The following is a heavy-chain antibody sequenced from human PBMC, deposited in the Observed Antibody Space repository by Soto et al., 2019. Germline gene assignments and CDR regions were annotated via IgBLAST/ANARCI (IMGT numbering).Heavy chain of an antibody. D-gene: IGHD6-13*01. CDR1: GFTFSSYA. Sequence: QVPLVESGGGVVQPGRSLRLSCAASGFTFSSYAMHWVRQAPGKGLEWVAVISYDGSNKYYADSVKGRFTISRDNSKNTLYLQMNSLRAEDTAVYYCARDLGQLRRGYFQHWGQGTLVTVSS. CDR3: ARDLGQLRRGYFQH. J-gene: IGHJ1*01. V-gene: IGHV3-30-3*01. CDR2: ISYDGSNK.